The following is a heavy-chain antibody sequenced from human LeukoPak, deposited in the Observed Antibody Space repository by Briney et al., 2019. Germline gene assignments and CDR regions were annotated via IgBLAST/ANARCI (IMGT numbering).Heavy chain of an antibody. J-gene: IGHJ4*02. V-gene: IGHV3-48*04. Sequence: GGSLRLSCAASGFTFSSYSMNWVRQAPGKGLEWVSYISSGGHSIYYSDSVKGRFTISRDNAKDSLYLQMNSLRAEDTAVYYCARGFYGSGLYYFDYWGQGTLVTVSS. CDR2: ISSGGHSI. CDR1: GFTFSSYS. D-gene: IGHD3-10*01. CDR3: ARGFYGSGLYYFDY.